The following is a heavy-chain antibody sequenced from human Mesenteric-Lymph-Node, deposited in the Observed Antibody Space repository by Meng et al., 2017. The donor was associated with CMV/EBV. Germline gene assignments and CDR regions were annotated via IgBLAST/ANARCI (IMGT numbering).Heavy chain of an antibody. D-gene: IGHD2-15*01. CDR1: GGSISGSRYY. V-gene: IGHV4-39*07. CDR2: IYYNSGSI. J-gene: IGHJ6*02. CDR3: ARDRCSGGACYYGVDV. Sequence: SETLSLTCAVSGGSISGSRYYWGWIRQSPGKGLEWIASIYYNSGSIYYNSSLRSRVTISLDTSKNQFSLRLSSVTAADRAVYYCARDRCSGGACYYGVDVWGQGTTVTVSS.